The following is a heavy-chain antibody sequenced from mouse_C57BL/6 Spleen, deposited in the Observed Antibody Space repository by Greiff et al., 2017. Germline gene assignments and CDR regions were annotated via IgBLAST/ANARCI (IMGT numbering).Heavy chain of an antibody. Sequence: EVQLQQSGPGLVKPSQSLSLTCSVTGYSITSGYYWNWIRQFPGNKLEWMGYISYDGSNNYNPSLKNRISITRDTSKNQFFLKLNSVTTEDTATYYCARDHGYLDYWGQGTTLTVSS. CDR1: GYSITSGYY. J-gene: IGHJ2*01. V-gene: IGHV3-6*01. CDR2: ISYDGSN. CDR3: ARDHGYLDY. D-gene: IGHD1-1*02.